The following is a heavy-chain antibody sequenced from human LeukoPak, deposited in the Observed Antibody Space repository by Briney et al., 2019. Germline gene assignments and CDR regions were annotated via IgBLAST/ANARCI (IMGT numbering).Heavy chain of an antibody. Sequence: ASVKVSCKASGYTFTSYGISWVRQAPGQGLEWMGWISAYNGNTNYAQKLQGRVTMTTDTSTSTAYMELRSLRSDDTAVYYCARGPLDIVVVPAAMSYYYMDVWGKGTTVTVSS. CDR1: GYTFTSYG. V-gene: IGHV1-18*01. D-gene: IGHD2-2*01. CDR2: ISAYNGNT. J-gene: IGHJ6*03. CDR3: ARGPLDIVVVPAAMSYYYMDV.